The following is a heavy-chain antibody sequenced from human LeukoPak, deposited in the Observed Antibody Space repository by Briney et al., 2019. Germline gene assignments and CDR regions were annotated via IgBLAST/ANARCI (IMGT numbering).Heavy chain of an antibody. J-gene: IGHJ4*02. Sequence: SETLSLTCTVSGGSISSSNYYWGWIRRPPRRGLEWIGSIYYSGSTYYNPSLKSRVTIYVDTSKNRFSLKLSSVTAADTAVYYCARHGIYPDSALPLDYWGQGTLVTVSS. V-gene: IGHV4-39*01. CDR3: ARHGIYPDSALPLDY. D-gene: IGHD1-26*01. CDR2: IYYSGST. CDR1: GGSISSSNYY.